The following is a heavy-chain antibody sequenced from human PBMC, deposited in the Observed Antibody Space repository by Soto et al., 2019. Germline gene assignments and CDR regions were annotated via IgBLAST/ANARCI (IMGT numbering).Heavy chain of an antibody. V-gene: IGHV2-5*02. CDR2: IYWDDDK. Sequence: QITLKESGPTLVKPTQTLTLTCTFSGFSLSASGVGVGWIRQPPGKALEWLALIYWDDDKRYSPSLKSRLTITKDTSKNQVVLTMTNMDPADTATYFCAHSHCSSGRCHAFGLAYWGQGTLVTVSS. CDR3: AHSHCSSGRCHAFGLAY. D-gene: IGHD2-2*01. CDR1: GFSLSASGVG. J-gene: IGHJ4*02.